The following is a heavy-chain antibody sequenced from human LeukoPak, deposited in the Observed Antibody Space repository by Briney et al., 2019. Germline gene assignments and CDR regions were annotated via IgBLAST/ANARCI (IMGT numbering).Heavy chain of an antibody. V-gene: IGHV4-39*07. D-gene: IGHD3-10*01. CDR2: IYYSGST. CDR1: GGSISSSSYY. CDR3: ARRSHGSTAFDY. J-gene: IGHJ4*02. Sequence: SETLSLTCTVSGGSISSSSYYWGWIRQPPGKGLEWIGSIYYSGSTYYNPSLKSRVTISVDMSKNQFSLKLRSVTAADTAVYYCARRSHGSTAFDYWGQGTLVTVSS.